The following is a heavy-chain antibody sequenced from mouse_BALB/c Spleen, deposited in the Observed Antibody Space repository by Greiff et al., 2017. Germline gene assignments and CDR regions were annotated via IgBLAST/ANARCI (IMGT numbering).Heavy chain of an antibody. D-gene: IGHD1-1*01. CDR2: IWSGGST. V-gene: IGHV2-4-1*01. CDR1: GFSLTSYG. CDR3: ATYYYGSSYDYAMDY. Sequence: VQLKESGPGLVQPSQSLSISCTVSGFSLTSYGVHWVRQSPGKGLEWLGVIWSGGSTDYNAAFISRLSISKDNSKSQVFFKMNSLQADDTAKYYCATYYYGSSYDYAMDYWGQGTSVTVSS. J-gene: IGHJ4*01.